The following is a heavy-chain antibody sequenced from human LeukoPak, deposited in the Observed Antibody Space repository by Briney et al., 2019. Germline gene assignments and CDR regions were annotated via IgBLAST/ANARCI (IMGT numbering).Heavy chain of an antibody. CDR2: ISSSSSTI. Sequence: GGSPRLSCAASGFTFSSYSMNWVRQAPGKGLEWVSYISSSSSTIYCADSVKGRFTISRDNAKNSLYLQMNSLRAEDTAVYYCAREGHTFGYWGQGTLVTVSS. CDR3: AREGHTFGY. D-gene: IGHD2-21*01. V-gene: IGHV3-48*01. CDR1: GFTFSSYS. J-gene: IGHJ4*02.